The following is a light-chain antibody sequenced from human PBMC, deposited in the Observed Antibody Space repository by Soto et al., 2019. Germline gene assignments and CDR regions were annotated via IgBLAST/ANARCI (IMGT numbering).Light chain of an antibody. J-gene: IGKJ5*01. Sequence: EIVLTQSPATLSLSPGERATLSCRASQSVSSYLAWYQQKPGQAPRLLIYDASNRATGIPARFSGSGSGTDFILTISSLEPEDFAVYYCQQYGTSPITFGQGTRLEIK. CDR2: DAS. CDR3: QQYGTSPIT. CDR1: QSVSSY. V-gene: IGKV3-11*01.